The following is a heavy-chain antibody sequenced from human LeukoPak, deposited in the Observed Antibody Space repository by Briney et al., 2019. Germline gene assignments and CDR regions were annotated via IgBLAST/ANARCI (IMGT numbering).Heavy chain of an antibody. CDR3: ARWIYGSGSKRYFDP. CDR2: ITDSGGST. J-gene: IGHJ4*02. CDR1: GFTFNNYA. D-gene: IGHD3-10*01. V-gene: IGHV3-23*01. Sequence: GGSLRLSCAASGFTFNNYAMSWVRQAPGKGLEWVSFITDSGGSTYYADSVKGRFTVSRDNAKNSLYLQMNSLRAEGTAVYYCARWIYGSGSKRYFDPWGQGTLVTVSS.